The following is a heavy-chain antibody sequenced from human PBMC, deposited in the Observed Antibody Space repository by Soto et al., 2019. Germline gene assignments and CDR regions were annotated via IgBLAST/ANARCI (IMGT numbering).Heavy chain of an antibody. D-gene: IGHD3-22*01. Sequence: SVKVSCKASGGTFSSYAISWVRQAPGQGLEWMGGIIPIFGTANYAQKFQGRVTITAVESTSTAYMELSSLRSEDTAVYYCAREWGYYYDSSGYYLLGAFDIWGQGTMVTVSS. J-gene: IGHJ3*02. CDR3: AREWGYYYDSSGYYLLGAFDI. V-gene: IGHV1-69*13. CDR1: GGTFSSYA. CDR2: IIPIFGTA.